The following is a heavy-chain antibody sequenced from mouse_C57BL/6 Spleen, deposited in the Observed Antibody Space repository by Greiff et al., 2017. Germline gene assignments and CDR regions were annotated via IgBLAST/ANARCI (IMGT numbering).Heavy chain of an antibody. CDR2: ISDGGSYT. Sequence: EVKLQESGGGLVKPGGSLKLSCAASGFTFSSYAMSWVRQTPEKRLEWVATISDGGSYTYYPDNVKGRFTISRDNAKNNLYLQMSHLKSEDTAMYYCARARGLYWYFDVWGTGTTVTVSS. V-gene: IGHV5-4*03. CDR1: GFTFSSYA. CDR3: ARARGLYWYFDV. J-gene: IGHJ1*03.